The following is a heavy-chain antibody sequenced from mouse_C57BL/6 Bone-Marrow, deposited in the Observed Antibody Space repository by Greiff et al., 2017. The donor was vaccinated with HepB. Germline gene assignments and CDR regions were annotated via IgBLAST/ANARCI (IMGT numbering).Heavy chain of an antibody. CDR2: IDPSDSYT. CDR3: AKAPDGYCGYLDV. CDR1: GYTFTSYW. D-gene: IGHD2-3*01. V-gene: IGHV1-69*01. Sequence: QVQLQQPGAELVMPGASVKLSCKASGYTFTSYWMHWVKQRPGQGLEWIGEIDPSDSYTNYNQKFKGKSTLTVDKSSSTAYMQLSSLTSEDSAVYDCAKAPDGYCGYLDVWGRGTTVTVSS. J-gene: IGHJ1*03.